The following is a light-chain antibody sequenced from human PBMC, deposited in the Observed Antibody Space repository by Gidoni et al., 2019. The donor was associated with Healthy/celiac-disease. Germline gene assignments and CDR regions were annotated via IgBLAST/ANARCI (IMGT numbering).Light chain of an antibody. CDR2: GAS. Sequence: EIVMTQSPATLSVSPGEGATLSCRASQSVSSNLAWYQQKPGQAPRLLIYGASTRATGIPARFSGSGSGTEFTLTISSLQSEDFAVYYCQQYNNWPPRRSFGQGTKLEIK. CDR3: QQYNNWPPRRS. V-gene: IGKV3-15*01. J-gene: IGKJ2*03. CDR1: QSVSSN.